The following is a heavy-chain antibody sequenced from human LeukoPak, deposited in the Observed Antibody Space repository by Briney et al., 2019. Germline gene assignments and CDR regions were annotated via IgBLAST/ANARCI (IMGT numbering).Heavy chain of an antibody. Sequence: PGGSLRLSCAASGFPFDYAWMHWVRQAPGKGLERVGRIKSKNAGGTTDYAASVKGRFTISRDDSRNMVFLHMNSLKTDDTAVYYSSTERYYDETLRNDFWGQGTLVTVSS. CDR1: GFPFDYAW. J-gene: IGHJ4*02. V-gene: IGHV3-15*05. D-gene: IGHD3-16*01. CDR3: STERYYDETLRNDF. CDR2: IKSKNAGGTT.